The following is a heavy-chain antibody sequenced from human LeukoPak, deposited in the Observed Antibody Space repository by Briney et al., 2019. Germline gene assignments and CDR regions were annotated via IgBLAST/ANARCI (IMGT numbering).Heavy chain of an antibody. CDR1: GGTFSSYA. CDR2: IIPIFGTA. V-gene: IGHV1-69*13. CDR3: ARSALGVPYFDC. D-gene: IGHD3-16*01. J-gene: IGHJ4*02. Sequence: GASVKVSCKASGGTFSSYAISWVRQAPGQGLEWMGRIIPIFGTANYAQKFQGRVTIPADESTSTAYMELSSLGSEDTAGYYRARSALGVPYFDCWGQGSLVT.